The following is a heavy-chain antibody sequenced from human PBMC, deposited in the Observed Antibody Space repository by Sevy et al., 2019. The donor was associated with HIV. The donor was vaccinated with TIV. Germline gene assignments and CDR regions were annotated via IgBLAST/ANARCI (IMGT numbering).Heavy chain of an antibody. CDR3: AREHPSSICSGGSCYPDGYFDY. D-gene: IGHD2-15*01. CDR2: ISYDGSNK. CDR1: GFTFSSYA. Sequence: GGSLRLSCAASGFTFSSYAMHWVRQAPGKGLEWVAVISYDGSNKYYADSVKGRFTISRDNSKNTLYLQMNSLRAEDTAVYNCAREHPSSICSGGSCYPDGYFDYWGQGTLVTVSS. V-gene: IGHV3-30-3*01. J-gene: IGHJ4*02.